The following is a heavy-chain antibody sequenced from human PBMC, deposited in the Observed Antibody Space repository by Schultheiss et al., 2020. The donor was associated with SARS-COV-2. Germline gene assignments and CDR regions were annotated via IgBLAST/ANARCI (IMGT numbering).Heavy chain of an antibody. J-gene: IGHJ6*02. CDR2: IYYSGST. CDR1: GGPVSSGSYY. Sequence: SETLSLTCTVSGGPVSSGSYYWSWIRQPPGKGLEWIGYIYYSGSTNYNPSLKSRVTISVDTSKNQFSLKLSSVTAADTAVYYCARERGLELWFGELSSEPGRYGMDVWGQGTTVTVSS. D-gene: IGHD3-10*01. V-gene: IGHV4-61*01. CDR3: ARERGLELWFGELSSEPGRYGMDV.